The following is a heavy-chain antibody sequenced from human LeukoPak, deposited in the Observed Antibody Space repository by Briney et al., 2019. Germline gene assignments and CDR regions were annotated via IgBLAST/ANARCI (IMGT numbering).Heavy chain of an antibody. D-gene: IGHD3-3*01. J-gene: IGHJ6*03. CDR1: GFTFNTYS. V-gene: IGHV3-48*01. CDR3: ARGVESGYTSHYYYYMDV. CDR2: ISSRSSTI. Sequence: GSLRLSCAASGFTFNTYSMNWVRQAPGKGLEWVSYISSRSSTIYYADSVRGRVTISRDNAKNSLYLQMNSLRAEDTAVYYCARGVESGYTSHYYYYMDVWGKGTTVTVSS.